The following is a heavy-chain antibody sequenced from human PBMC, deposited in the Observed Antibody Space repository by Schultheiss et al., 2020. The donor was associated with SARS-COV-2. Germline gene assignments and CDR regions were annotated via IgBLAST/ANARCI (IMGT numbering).Heavy chain of an antibody. CDR1: GYTFTSYD. CDR2: MNPNSGNT. J-gene: IGHJ6*02. D-gene: IGHD3-9*01. CDR3: ARDPPRLRYFDGDYGMDV. Sequence: ASVKVSCKASGYTFTSYDINWVRQATGQGLEWMGWMNPNSGNTGYAQKFQGRVTMTRDTSISTAYMELSRLRSDDTAVYYCARDPPRLRYFDGDYGMDVWGQGTTVNVSS. V-gene: IGHV1-8*01.